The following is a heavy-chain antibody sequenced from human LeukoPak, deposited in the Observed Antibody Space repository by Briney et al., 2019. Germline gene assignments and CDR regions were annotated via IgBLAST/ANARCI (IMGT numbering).Heavy chain of an antibody. CDR2: IYYSGST. J-gene: IGHJ4*02. CDR1: GGSISSSSYY. V-gene: IGHV4-39*07. CDR3: ARVRYSYGSPVDY. Sequence: TSETLSLTCTVSGGSISSSSYYWGWIRQPPGKGLEWIGSIYYSGSTYYNPSLKSRVTISVDTSKNQFSLKLSSVTAADTAVYYCARVRYSYGSPVDYWGQGTLVTVSS. D-gene: IGHD5-18*01.